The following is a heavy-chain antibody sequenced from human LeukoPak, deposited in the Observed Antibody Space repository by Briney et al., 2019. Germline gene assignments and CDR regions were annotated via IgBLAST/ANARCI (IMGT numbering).Heavy chain of an antibody. CDR3: ARKPLDYYETLDAFDL. V-gene: IGHV1-2*02. CDR2: INCNSGAT. Sequence: ASVKVSCKAAGYTFSSYYLHWVRQVPGQGLEWMGWINCNSGATNLAQKFQGRVTMTKDRPIRTAYMELKSLRSDDTAIYYCARKPLDYYETLDAFDLWGQGTVVIVSS. D-gene: IGHD3-22*01. J-gene: IGHJ3*01. CDR1: GYTFSSYY.